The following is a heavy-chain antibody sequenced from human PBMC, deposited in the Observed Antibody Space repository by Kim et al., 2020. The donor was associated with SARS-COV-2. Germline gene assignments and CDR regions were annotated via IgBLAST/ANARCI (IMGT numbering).Heavy chain of an antibody. J-gene: IGHJ5*02. Sequence: QKFLGRVTITADESTSTAYMELSSLRSEDTAVYYCANMVRGVINGRWFDPWGQGTLVTVSS. D-gene: IGHD3-10*01. CDR3: ANMVRGVINGRWFDP. V-gene: IGHV1-69*01.